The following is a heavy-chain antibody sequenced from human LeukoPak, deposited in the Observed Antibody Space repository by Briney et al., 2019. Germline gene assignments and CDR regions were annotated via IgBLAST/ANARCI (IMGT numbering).Heavy chain of an antibody. Sequence: SVKVSCKASGGTFSNYGFSWVRQAPGQGLEWMAGIIPRFGTPNYTQGFKGRVTITTDESTSTAHMELNSLRFEDTAVYYCARGNWDTSGRFDYWGQGTLVTVSP. CDR3: ARGNWDTSGRFDY. V-gene: IGHV1-69*05. J-gene: IGHJ4*02. CDR1: GGTFSNYG. CDR2: IIPRFGTP. D-gene: IGHD6-19*01.